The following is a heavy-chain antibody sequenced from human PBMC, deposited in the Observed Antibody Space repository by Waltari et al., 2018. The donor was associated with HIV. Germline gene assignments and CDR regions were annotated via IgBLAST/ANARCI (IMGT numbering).Heavy chain of an antibody. CDR2: INHSGST. J-gene: IGHJ3*02. D-gene: IGHD3-10*01. CDR1: GGSFSGYY. V-gene: IGHV4-34*01. CDR3: ARGKGYGSGSLAAFDI. Sequence: QVQLQQWGAGLLKPSETLSLTCAVYGGSFSGYYWSWIRQPPGKGLEWIGEINHSGSTNYNPSLKSRVTISVDTSKNQFSLKLSSVTAADTAVYYCARGKGYGSGSLAAFDIWGQGTMVTVSS.